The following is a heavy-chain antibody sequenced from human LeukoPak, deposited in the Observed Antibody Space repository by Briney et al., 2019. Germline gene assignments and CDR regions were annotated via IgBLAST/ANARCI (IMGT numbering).Heavy chain of an antibody. V-gene: IGHV3-48*02. CDR2: INRGGESI. CDR3: ASYGDYPS. Sequence: GGSLRLSCAASGFTSTNYDMHWIRQAPGKGLEWLSYINRGGESISYADSVKGRFTISRDSAKNSLYLQMNGLRDEDTAVYYCASYGDYPSWGQGTLVTVSS. D-gene: IGHD4-17*01. J-gene: IGHJ5*02. CDR1: GFTSTNYD.